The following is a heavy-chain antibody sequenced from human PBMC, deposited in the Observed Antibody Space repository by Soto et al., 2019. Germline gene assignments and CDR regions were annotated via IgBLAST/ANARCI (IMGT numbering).Heavy chain of an antibody. CDR2: IIPIFGTA. CDR1: GGTFSSYA. J-gene: IGHJ6*02. Sequence: QVQLVQSGAEVKKPGSSVKVSCKASGGTFSSYAISWVRQAPGQGLEWMGGIIPIFGTANYAQKFQGRVTITADGSTSTAYMELSSLRSEDTAVYYCGRGDTATYCGGDCYPNYGMDVWGQGTTVTVSS. D-gene: IGHD2-21*02. CDR3: GRGDTATYCGGDCYPNYGMDV. V-gene: IGHV1-69*01.